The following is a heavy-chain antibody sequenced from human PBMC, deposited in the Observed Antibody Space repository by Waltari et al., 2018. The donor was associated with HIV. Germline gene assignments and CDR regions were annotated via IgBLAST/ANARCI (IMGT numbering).Heavy chain of an antibody. D-gene: IGHD6-19*01. CDR2: IRYDGSKK. CDR3: AKMGTGTVAGPLFDY. V-gene: IGHV3-30*02. Sequence: QVQLVESGGGVVQPGGSLRLSCAESGFTFSRYGMHWVRQAPGKGLEWVAFIRYDGSKKYYADSVKGRFTISRDNSKNTLYLQMNSLRAEDTAVYYCAKMGTGTVAGPLFDYWGQGTLVTVSS. J-gene: IGHJ4*02. CDR1: GFTFSRYG.